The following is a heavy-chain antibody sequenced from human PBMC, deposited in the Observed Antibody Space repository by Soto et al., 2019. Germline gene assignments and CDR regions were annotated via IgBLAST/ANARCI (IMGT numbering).Heavy chain of an antibody. J-gene: IGHJ5*02. CDR1: GYSITAGGYY. V-gene: IGHV4-31*03. Sequence: SETLSLTCSVSGYSITAGGYYWSWIRQHPGKGLEWIGSFYSSGSIIYNPSLKSRVSISGDTSRNQFSMTLTSVTAADTALYYCARMYSSGSGWFHPWGQGTLVTVSS. D-gene: IGHD3-22*01. CDR3: ARMYSSGSGWFHP. CDR2: FYSSGSI.